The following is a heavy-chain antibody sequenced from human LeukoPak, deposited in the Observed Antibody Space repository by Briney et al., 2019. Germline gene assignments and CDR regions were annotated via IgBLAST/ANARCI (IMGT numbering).Heavy chain of an antibody. V-gene: IGHV1-3*01. D-gene: IGHD3-10*01. Sequence: GASVKVSCKASGYTFTTYAMHWVRQAPGQRLEWMGWINVGNGNTKFSQKFQGRFTISRDTSASAAYMELSRLRSDDTAVYYCARGVRGVRMDVWGQGTTVTVSS. CDR2: INVGNGNT. J-gene: IGHJ6*02. CDR3: ARGVRGVRMDV. CDR1: GYTFTTYA.